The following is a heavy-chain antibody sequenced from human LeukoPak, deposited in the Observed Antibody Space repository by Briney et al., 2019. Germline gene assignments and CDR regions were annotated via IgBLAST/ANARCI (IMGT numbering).Heavy chain of an antibody. CDR1: GYTSTSYD. Sequence: ASVKVSCKASGYTSTSYDINWVRQATGQGLEWMGWMNPNSGNTGYAQKFQGRVTMTRNTSISTAYMELSSLRSEDTAVYYCARAPSIWQQLPHWGSKKLNWFDPWGQGTLVTVSS. V-gene: IGHV1-8*01. D-gene: IGHD6-13*01. J-gene: IGHJ5*02. CDR2: MNPNSGNT. CDR3: ARAPSIWQQLPHWGSKKLNWFDP.